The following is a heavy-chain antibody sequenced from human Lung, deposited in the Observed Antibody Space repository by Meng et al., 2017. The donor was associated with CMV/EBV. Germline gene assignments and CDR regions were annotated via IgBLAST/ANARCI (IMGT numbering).Heavy chain of an antibody. D-gene: IGHD7-27*01. Sequence: ASXXVSCKASGYTFTAHYFHWVRQAPGQGLESMGWIHPHRGDTNYAQQFQGRVTLTRDTSINTGYMELTRLTSDDTAVYYYARDKNWGPDYWGQGTLVTVSS. CDR2: IHPHRGDT. CDR1: GYTFTAHY. CDR3: ARDKNWGPDY. J-gene: IGHJ4*02. V-gene: IGHV1-2*02.